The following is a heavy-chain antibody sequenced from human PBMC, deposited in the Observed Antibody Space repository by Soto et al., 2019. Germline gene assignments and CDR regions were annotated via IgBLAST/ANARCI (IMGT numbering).Heavy chain of an antibody. CDR1: GFTSSNYW. Sequence: GGSLRLSCVASGFTSSNYWMNWVRQAPGKGLEWVANIKQDGSEKNYVDSVKGRFTISRDNAKNSLYLQMNSLRAEDTAVYYCAGSTSSWGVWGKGPTVTVSS. V-gene: IGHV3-7*01. J-gene: IGHJ6*04. D-gene: IGHD6-13*01. CDR2: IKQDGSEK. CDR3: AGSTSSWGV.